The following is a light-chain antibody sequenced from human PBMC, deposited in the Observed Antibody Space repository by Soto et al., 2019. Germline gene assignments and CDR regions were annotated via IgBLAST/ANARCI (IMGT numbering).Light chain of an antibody. Sequence: EIVLTQSPATLSLSPGERATLSCRASQSVSSYLAWYQQKPGQAPRLLIYDASSRATGIPARFSGSGSGTDFTITSSSLEPEDFAVYYCQQRSNWPVTFGQGTRVEIK. V-gene: IGKV3-11*01. J-gene: IGKJ1*01. CDR1: QSVSSY. CDR2: DAS. CDR3: QQRSNWPVT.